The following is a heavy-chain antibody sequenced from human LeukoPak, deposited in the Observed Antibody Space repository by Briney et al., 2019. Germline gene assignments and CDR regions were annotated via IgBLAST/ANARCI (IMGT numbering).Heavy chain of an antibody. V-gene: IGHV1-18*01. Sequence: GASVKVSCKASGYTFTSYGISWVRQAPRQGLEWMGWISAYNGNTNYAQKFQGRVTITADESTSTAYMELSSLRSEDTAVYYCARVSIAARPGPRVNWFDPWGQGTLVTVSS. J-gene: IGHJ5*02. CDR1: GYTFTSYG. CDR2: ISAYNGNT. CDR3: ARVSIAARPGPRVNWFDP. D-gene: IGHD6-6*01.